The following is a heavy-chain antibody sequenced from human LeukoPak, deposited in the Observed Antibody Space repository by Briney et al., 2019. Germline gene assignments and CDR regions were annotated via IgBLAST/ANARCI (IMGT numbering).Heavy chain of an antibody. D-gene: IGHD4-17*01. V-gene: IGHV3-30*18. CDR3: AKERDYGDYETAFGI. Sequence: GSLRLSCAASGFTFSSSVMSWVRQAPGKGLEWVAVISYDGSNKYYADSVKGRFTISRDNSKNTLYLQMNSLRAEDTAVYYCAKERDYGDYETAFGIWGQGTMVTVSS. CDR1: GFTFSSSV. CDR2: ISYDGSNK. J-gene: IGHJ3*02.